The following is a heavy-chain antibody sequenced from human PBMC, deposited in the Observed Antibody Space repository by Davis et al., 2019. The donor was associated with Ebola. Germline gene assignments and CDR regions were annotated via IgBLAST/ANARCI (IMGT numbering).Heavy chain of an antibody. V-gene: IGHV1-2*06. D-gene: IGHD5-18*01. J-gene: IGHJ4*02. Sequence: ASVKVSCKASGYTFTDYNIHWMRQAPGQGLEWLGRVILKSGATNYAQKFQGRVTMTRDTSISTVYMELSSLRYDDTAVYYCARGNNYAFDYWGQGTLVTVSS. CDR3: ARGNNYAFDY. CDR2: VILKSGAT. CDR1: GYTFTDYN.